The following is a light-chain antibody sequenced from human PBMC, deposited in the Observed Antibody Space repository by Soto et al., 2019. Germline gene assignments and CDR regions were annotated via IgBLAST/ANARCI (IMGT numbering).Light chain of an antibody. J-gene: IGKJ1*01. Sequence: EIVLTQSPGTLSLSPGERATLSCRASQSVSSSYLAWYQQKPGQAPRLLIYGASSRPVVIPDRFSGSGSGTDFTLTISRLEPEDFAVYYCQQYANSPRTFGQGTKVE. V-gene: IGKV3-20*01. CDR3: QQYANSPRT. CDR1: QSVSSSY. CDR2: GAS.